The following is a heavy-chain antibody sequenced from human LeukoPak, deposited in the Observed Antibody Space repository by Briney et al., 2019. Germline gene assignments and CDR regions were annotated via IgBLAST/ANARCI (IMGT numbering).Heavy chain of an antibody. J-gene: IGHJ5*02. V-gene: IGHV1-2*02. Sequence: GASVKVSCKASGYTFTGYYLHWVRQAPGQGLEWMGWINPNSGGTDYAQKFQGRVTMTRDTSISTAYMELSRLRSDDTAVYYCARGRITGTKWKSSYNWFDPWGQGTLVTVSS. CDR1: GYTFTGYY. D-gene: IGHD1-7*01. CDR2: INPNSGGT. CDR3: ARGRITGTKWKSSYNWFDP.